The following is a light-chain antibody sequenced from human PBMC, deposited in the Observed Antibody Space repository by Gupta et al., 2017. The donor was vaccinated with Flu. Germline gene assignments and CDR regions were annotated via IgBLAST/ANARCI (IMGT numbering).Light chain of an antibody. V-gene: IGKV3-15*01. CDR1: QSISNN. J-gene: IGKJ1*01. CDR2: GAS. Sequence: GERATLSCRASQSISNNLAGFQQRPGQAPRLLIYGASTRGTTVSARFSGSGSGTQFTLTISSLQSEDFAIYYCQQYHNWPRTFGPGTKVEVK. CDR3: QQYHNWPRT.